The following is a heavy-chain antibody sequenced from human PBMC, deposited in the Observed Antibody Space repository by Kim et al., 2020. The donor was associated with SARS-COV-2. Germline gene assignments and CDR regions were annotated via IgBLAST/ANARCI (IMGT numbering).Heavy chain of an antibody. V-gene: IGHV4-59*01. Sequence: SETLSLTCTVSGGSISSYYWNWGRQRPGKGLEWVGYRSYSGSANYNPYLKSRGTVTVDAAKNQFHLKLRSGTAADADAYECSSNGPTGTYDWDIGGQGT. CDR1: GGSISSYY. D-gene: IGHD5-12*01. CDR3: SSNGPTGTYDWDI. CDR2: RSYSGSA. J-gene: IGHJ3*02.